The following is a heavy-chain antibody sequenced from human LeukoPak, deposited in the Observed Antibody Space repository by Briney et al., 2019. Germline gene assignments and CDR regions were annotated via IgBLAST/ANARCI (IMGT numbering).Heavy chain of an antibody. CDR1: GFTFDDYT. Sequence: GGSLRLSCAASGFTFDDYTMHWVRQAPGKGLEWVSLISWDGSSRYYADSVRGRFTISRDNSKNSLYLQMNSLRTEDTALYYCARDNEAWYFDLWGRGTPVTVSS. CDR3: ARDNEAWYFDL. V-gene: IGHV3-43*01. J-gene: IGHJ2*01. CDR2: ISWDGSSR.